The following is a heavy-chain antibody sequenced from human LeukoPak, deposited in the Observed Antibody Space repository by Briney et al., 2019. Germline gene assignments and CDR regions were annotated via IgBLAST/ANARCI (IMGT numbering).Heavy chain of an antibody. J-gene: IGHJ4*02. V-gene: IGHV3-23*01. CDR1: GFAFRSHA. CDR3: ARDEGGSYSFDY. Sequence: GGSLRLSCAATGFAFRSHAMNWVRQAPGKGLEWVSGIGGSGGRTYYADSVTGRFTISRDNSKNTLYLQMNSLRAEDTAVYYCARDEGGSYSFDYWGQGTLVTVSS. CDR2: IGGSGGRT. D-gene: IGHD1-26*01.